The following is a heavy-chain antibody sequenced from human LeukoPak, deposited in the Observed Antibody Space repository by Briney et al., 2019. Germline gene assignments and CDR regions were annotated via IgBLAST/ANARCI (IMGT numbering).Heavy chain of an antibody. V-gene: IGHV3-30*02. CDR2: IRYDGSNK. CDR3: ARVRAPGSAQGYYDFWSGYSGGNYFDY. D-gene: IGHD3-3*01. Sequence: GGSLRLSCAASGFTFSSYGMHWVRQAPGKGLEWVAFIRYDGSNKYYADSVKGRFTISRDNSKNTLYLQMNSLRAEDTAVYYCARVRAPGSAQGYYDFWSGYSGGNYFDYWGQGTLVTVSS. CDR1: GFTFSSYG. J-gene: IGHJ4*02.